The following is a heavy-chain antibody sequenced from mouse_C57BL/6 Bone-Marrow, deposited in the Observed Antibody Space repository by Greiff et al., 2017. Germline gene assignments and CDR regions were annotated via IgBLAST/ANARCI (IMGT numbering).Heavy chain of an antibody. J-gene: IGHJ4*01. D-gene: IGHD2-4*01. CDR1: GFTFSDFY. CDR3: ARDAGYDYYYAMDY. Sequence: EVKLVESGGGLVQSGRSLRLSCATSGFTFSDFYMEWVRQAPGKGLEWIAASRNKANDYTTEYSASVKGRFIVSRDTSQSILYLQMNALRAEDTAIYYCARDAGYDYYYAMDYWGQGTSVTVSS. V-gene: IGHV7-1*01. CDR2: SRNKANDYTT.